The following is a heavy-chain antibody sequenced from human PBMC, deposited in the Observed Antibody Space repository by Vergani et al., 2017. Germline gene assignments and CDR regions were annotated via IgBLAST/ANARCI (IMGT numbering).Heavy chain of an antibody. CDR1: GGSISSGGYY. V-gene: IGHV4-31*03. D-gene: IGHD4-17*01. J-gene: IGHJ3*02. Sequence: QVQLQESGPGLVKPSQTLSLTCTVSGGSISSGGYYWSGIRQHPGKGLEWIGYIYYSGSTYYNPSLKGRVTISVDTSKNQFSLKLSTVTAADTAVYDCARDRVTTGVNIWGQGTMVTGSS. CDR2: IYYSGST. CDR3: ARDRVTTGVNI.